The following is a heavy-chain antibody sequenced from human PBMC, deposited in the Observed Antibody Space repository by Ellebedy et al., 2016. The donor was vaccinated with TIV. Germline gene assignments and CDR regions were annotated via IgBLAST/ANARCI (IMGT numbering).Heavy chain of an antibody. CDR2: IWYDGGNK. D-gene: IGHD2-21*02. V-gene: IGHV3-33*01. CDR1: GFIFANYG. CDR3: ARDRHVDRGDCLDY. J-gene: IGHJ4*02. Sequence: GESLKISCETSGFIFANYGMHWVRQAPGKGLEWVAFIWYDGGNKYYADSVKGRFAISSDNSKNTLYLQMNNLGAEDTAVFYCARDRHVDRGDCLDYWGQGTLVTVSS.